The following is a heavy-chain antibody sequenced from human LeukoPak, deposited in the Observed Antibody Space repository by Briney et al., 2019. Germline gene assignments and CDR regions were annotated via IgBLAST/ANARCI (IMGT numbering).Heavy chain of an antibody. J-gene: IGHJ4*02. V-gene: IGHV3-21*01. Sequence: PGGSLRLSCAASGITFTSSSMTWVRQAPGKGLEWVSSISSSGSYIYFADSLKGRFTISRDNAKNSLYLQMNSLRAEDTAVYYCAREGKAPQAAAFDYWGQGTLVTVSS. CDR2: ISSSGSYI. D-gene: IGHD6-13*01. CDR1: GITFTSSS. CDR3: AREGKAPQAAAFDY.